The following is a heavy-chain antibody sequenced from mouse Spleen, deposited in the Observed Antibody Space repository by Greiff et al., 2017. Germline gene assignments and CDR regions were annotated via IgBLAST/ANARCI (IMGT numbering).Heavy chain of an antibody. CDR2: ISSGSSTI. CDR3: ARPYGNYFDY. Sequence: EVNLVESGGGLVKPGGSLKLSCAASGFTFSDYGMHWVRQAPEKGLEWVAYISSGSSTIYYADTVKGRFTISRDNAKNTLFLQMTSLRSEDTAMYYCARPYGNYFDYWGQGTTLTVSS. CDR1: GFTFSDYG. J-gene: IGHJ2*01. V-gene: IGHV5-17*01. D-gene: IGHD2-1*01.